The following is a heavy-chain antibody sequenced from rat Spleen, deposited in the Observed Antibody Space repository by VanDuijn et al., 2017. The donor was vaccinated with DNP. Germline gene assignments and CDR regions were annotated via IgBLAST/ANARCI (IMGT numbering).Heavy chain of an antibody. CDR1: GFNLNDYW. D-gene: IGHD1-4*01. Sequence: EVKLVESGGGLVQPGRALKLSCAASGFNLNDYWMGWVRQAPGKGLEWIGQINKDSTIINYTPSLKDKFTISRDNAQNTLYLQMSKLGSEDTAIYYCSRGAGYILDYWGQGALVTVSS. CDR2: INKDSTII. V-gene: IGHV4-2*01. CDR3: SRGAGYILDY. J-gene: IGHJ2*01.